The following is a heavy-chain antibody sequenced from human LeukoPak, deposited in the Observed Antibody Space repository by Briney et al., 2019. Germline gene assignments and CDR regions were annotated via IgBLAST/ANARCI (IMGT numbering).Heavy chain of an antibody. V-gene: IGHV4-59*08. J-gene: IGHJ2*01. CDR3: GRRTYFDL. Sequence: PSETLSLTCTVSGGSISSYYWSWIRQPPGKGLEWIGYIYSSGSTNYNPSVKSRVTISVDTSKNQFSLKLNSVTAADTAVYYCGRRTYFDLWGRGTLVTVSS. CDR1: GGSISSYY. CDR2: IYSSGST.